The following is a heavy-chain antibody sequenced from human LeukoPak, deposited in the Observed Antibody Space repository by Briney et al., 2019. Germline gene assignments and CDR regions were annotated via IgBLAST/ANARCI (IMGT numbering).Heavy chain of an antibody. D-gene: IGHD4-17*01. J-gene: IGHJ4*02. CDR3: ARAPRYGDYAMD. V-gene: IGHV3-21*01. CDR2: ISSSSSYI. CDR1: GFTFSSYS. Sequence: GGSLRLSCAASGFTFSSYSMNWVRQAPGKGLEWVSSISSSSSYIYYADSVKGRFTISRDNAKDSLYLQMNSLRAEDTAVYYCARAPRYGDYAMDWGQGTLVTVSS.